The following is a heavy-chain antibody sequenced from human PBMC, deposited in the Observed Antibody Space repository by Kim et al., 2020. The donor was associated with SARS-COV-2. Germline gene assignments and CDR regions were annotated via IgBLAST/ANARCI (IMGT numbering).Heavy chain of an antibody. D-gene: IGHD2-15*01. CDR3: ASGLGYCSGGSCYSAYGMDV. CDR2: IYYSGST. CDR1: GGSISSYY. V-gene: IGHV4-59*13. Sequence: SETLSLTCTVSGGSISSYYWSWIRQPPGKGLEWIGYIYYSGSTNYNPSLKSRVTISLDTSKNQFSLKLSSVTAADTAVYYCASGLGYCSGGSCYSAYGMDVWGQGTTVTGS. J-gene: IGHJ6*02.